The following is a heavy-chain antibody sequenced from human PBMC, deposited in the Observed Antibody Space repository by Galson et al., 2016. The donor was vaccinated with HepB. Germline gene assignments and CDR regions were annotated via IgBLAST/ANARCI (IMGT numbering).Heavy chain of an antibody. CDR3: AGGVRDYAPQC. V-gene: IGHV3-73*01. CDR1: GFTFSGSA. CDR2: IRPENYAT. J-gene: IGHJ4*02. D-gene: IGHD4-17*01. Sequence: SLRLSCAASGFTFSGSAMHWVRQASGKGLEWVGRIRPENYATAYAASVKGRFIVSRDDSKGTAYLHMDSLKTEDTAVYYCAGGVRDYAPQCWGQGTLVTVSS.